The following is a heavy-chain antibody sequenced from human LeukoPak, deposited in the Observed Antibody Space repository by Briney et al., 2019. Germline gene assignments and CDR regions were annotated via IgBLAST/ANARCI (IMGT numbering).Heavy chain of an antibody. CDR1: GYTLTELS. J-gene: IGHJ4*02. CDR3: ATGYYGSGSNLNLDY. Sequence: GASVKVSCKVSGYTLTELSMHWVRQAPGKGLEWMGGFDPEDGETIYAQKFQGRVTMTEDTSTDTAYMELSSLRSEDTAVYYCATGYYGSGSNLNLDYWGQGTLVTVSS. CDR2: FDPEDGET. D-gene: IGHD3-10*01. V-gene: IGHV1-24*01.